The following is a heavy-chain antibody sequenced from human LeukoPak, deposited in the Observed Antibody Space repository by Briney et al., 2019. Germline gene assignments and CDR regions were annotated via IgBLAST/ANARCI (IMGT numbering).Heavy chain of an antibody. CDR3: ASKEYYYYGMDV. CDR2: IDHSGRT. J-gene: IGHJ6*01. Sequence: SGTLSLTCAVSGVSSSSSNWWNWVRQPPGKGLEWIGEIDHSGRTNCNPSLKSRVTISVDKSKNQISLKLSSVTAADTAVYYCASKEYYYYGMDVWGQGTTVTVSS. V-gene: IGHV4-4*02. CDR1: GVSSSSSNW.